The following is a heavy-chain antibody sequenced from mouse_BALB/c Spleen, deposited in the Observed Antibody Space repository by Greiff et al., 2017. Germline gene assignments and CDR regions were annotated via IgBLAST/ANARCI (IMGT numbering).Heavy chain of an antibody. CDR1: GFSLTGYG. J-gene: IGHJ1*01. CDR2: IWGDGST. CDR3: AREGGSWYFDV. Sequence: QVQLKESGPGLVAPSQSLSITCTASGFSLTGYGVNWVRQPPGKGLEWLGMIWGDGSTDYNSALKSRLSISKDNSKSQVFLKMNSLQTDDTARYYCAREGGSWYFDVWGAGTTVTVSS. V-gene: IGHV2-6-7*01.